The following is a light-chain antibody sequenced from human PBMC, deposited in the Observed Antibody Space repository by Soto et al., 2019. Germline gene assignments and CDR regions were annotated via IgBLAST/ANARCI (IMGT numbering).Light chain of an antibody. V-gene: IGKV3D-20*01. J-gene: IGKJ2*01. CDR2: DAS. CDR1: QRVSSSY. Sequence: EIVLKQSPATLSLSPGERATLSCGASQRVSSSYLAWYQQKPGLAPRLLIYDASSRATGITDRFSGSGSGTDFTLTISRLEPDDCAVYYCQQYGSPPYTFGQGTKLEIK. CDR3: QQYGSPPYT.